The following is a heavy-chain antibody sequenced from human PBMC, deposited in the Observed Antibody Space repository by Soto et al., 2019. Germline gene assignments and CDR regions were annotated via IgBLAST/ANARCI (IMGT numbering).Heavy chain of an antibody. D-gene: IGHD3-16*02. CDR2: ISYDGSNK. CDR3: ARAPGFDYDYVWGSYPINYFDY. Sequence: GGSLRLSCAASGFTFSSYAMHWVRQAPGKGLEWVAVISYDGSNKYYADSVKGRFTISRDNSKNTLYLQINSLRAEDTAVYYCARAPGFDYDYVWGSYPINYFDYWGQGTLVTVSS. J-gene: IGHJ4*02. V-gene: IGHV3-30-3*01. CDR1: GFTFSSYA.